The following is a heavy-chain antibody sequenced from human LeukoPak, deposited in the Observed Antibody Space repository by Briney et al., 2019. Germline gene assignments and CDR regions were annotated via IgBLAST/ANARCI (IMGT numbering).Heavy chain of an antibody. CDR1: GGSTSSGRYY. V-gene: IGHV4-61*01. D-gene: IGHD6-6*01. Sequence: PSETLSLTCTVSGGSTSSGRYYWSWIRQHPGKDLEWIGYIYYSGSTNYNPSLKSRVTISVDTSKNQFSLKLSSVTAADTAVYYCARARSSYSSSPFDYWGQGTLVTVSS. J-gene: IGHJ4*02. CDR3: ARARSSYSSSPFDY. CDR2: IYYSGST.